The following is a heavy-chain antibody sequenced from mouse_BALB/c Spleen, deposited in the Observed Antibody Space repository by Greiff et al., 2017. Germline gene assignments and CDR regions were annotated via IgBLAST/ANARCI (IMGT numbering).Heavy chain of an antibody. J-gene: IGHJ4*01. CDR3: ARHEGRRFAMDY. CDR1: GFTFSSYT. Sequence: EVKLMESGGGLVQPGGSLKLSCAASGFTFSSYTMSWVRQTPEKRLEWVAYISNGGGSTYYPDTVKGRFTISRDNAKNTLYLQMSSLKSEDTAMYYCARHEGRRFAMDYWGQGTSVTVSS. CDR2: ISNGGGST. D-gene: IGHD1-1*01. V-gene: IGHV5-12-2*01.